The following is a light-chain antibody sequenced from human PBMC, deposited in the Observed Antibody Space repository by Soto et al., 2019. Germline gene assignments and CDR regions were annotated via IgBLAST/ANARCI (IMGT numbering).Light chain of an antibody. CDR1: QNILYNPTNRSH. CDR3: QQYYTTPHT. V-gene: IGKV4-1*01. Sequence: DVVMTQSPDSLAVSLGERATTNCKSSQNILYNPTNRSHLAWYQQKPGQPPKLLLYWASTRESGVPDRFRGSGSGTDFTLTISSLQAEDVAVCYCQQYYTTPHTFGQGTKVEI. J-gene: IGKJ1*01. CDR2: WAS.